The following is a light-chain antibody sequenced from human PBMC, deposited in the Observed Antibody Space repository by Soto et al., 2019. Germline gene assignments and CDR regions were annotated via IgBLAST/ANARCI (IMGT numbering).Light chain of an antibody. J-gene: IGLJ1*01. Sequence: QSALTQPASVSGSPGQSITISCTGTSSDVGGYNYVSWYQQHPGKAPKLMIYEVSNRPSGVSNRFSGSKSGNTASLTISGLQADDEADYYCSLYTSSSMDYVFGTGTKLTVL. CDR2: EVS. CDR3: SLYTSSSMDYV. V-gene: IGLV2-14*01. CDR1: SSDVGGYNY.